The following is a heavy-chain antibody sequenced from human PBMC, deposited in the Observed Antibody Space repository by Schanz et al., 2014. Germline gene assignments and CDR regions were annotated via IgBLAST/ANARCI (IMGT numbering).Heavy chain of an antibody. D-gene: IGHD7-27*01. CDR1: GFIFNDYY. Sequence: QVQLVEAGGGLVKPGGSLRLSCAASGFIFNDYYMNWLRQAPGKGLEWLSYISRDGTTSYYADSVKGRFTISRDNAKNTLYREMTSLRGEDTAVYYCARENLNWEAFDIWGQGTVVTVSS. CDR2: ISRDGTTS. J-gene: IGHJ3*02. CDR3: ARENLNWEAFDI. V-gene: IGHV3-11*01.